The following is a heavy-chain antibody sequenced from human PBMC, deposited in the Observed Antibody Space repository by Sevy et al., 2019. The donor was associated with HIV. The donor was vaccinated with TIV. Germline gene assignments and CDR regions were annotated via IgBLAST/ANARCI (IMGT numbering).Heavy chain of an antibody. CDR3: ARQGRRVTTVTTTFDY. D-gene: IGHD4-17*01. Sequence: SETLSLTCTVSGGSISSSSYYWGWIRQPPGKGLEWIGSIYYSGSTYYNPSLKSRVTISVDTSKTQFSLKLSSVTAADTAVYYCARQGRRVTTVTTTFDYWGQGTLVTVSS. CDR1: GGSISSSSYY. V-gene: IGHV4-39*01. CDR2: IYYSGST. J-gene: IGHJ4*02.